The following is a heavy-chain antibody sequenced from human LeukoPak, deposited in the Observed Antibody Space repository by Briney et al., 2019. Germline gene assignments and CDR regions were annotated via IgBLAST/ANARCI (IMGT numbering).Heavy chain of an antibody. Sequence: SETLSLTCAVYGGSFSGYYWRWIRQPPGKGLEWIGEINHSGSTNYNPSLKSRVTISVDTSKNQFSLKLSSVTAADTAVYYCAREIAAAGASYYYYYGMDVWGKGTTVTVSS. D-gene: IGHD6-13*01. CDR3: AREIAAAGASYYYYYGMDV. J-gene: IGHJ6*04. CDR1: GGSFSGYY. V-gene: IGHV4-34*01. CDR2: INHSGST.